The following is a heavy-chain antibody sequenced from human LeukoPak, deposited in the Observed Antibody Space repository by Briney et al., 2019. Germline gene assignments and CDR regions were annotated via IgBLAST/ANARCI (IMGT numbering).Heavy chain of an antibody. V-gene: IGHV4-4*07. CDR3: AREHYTGSPPYFDY. J-gene: IGHJ4*02. CDR2: LYTSGST. Sequence: SETLSLTCTVSGGSISSYYWSWIRQPAGKGLEWIGHLYTSGSTNYNPSLKSRVTMSVDTSKNQLSLKLSSVTAAHTAGYYCAREHYTGSPPYFDYWGQEPLVRVSS. CDR1: GGSISSYY. D-gene: IGHD2-2*02.